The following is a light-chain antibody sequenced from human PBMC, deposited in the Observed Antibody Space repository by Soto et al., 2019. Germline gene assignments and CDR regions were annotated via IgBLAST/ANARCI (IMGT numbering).Light chain of an antibody. CDR2: DVS. CDR1: SSDVGGYNY. Sequence: QSVLTQPRSVPGSPGQSVTISCTGTSSDVGGYNYVSWYQQYPGKAPKLIIYDVSKRPSGVPDRFSGSKSGNTASLTISGLQAEDEADYYCCSYAGSYTLWVFGGGTKLTVL. V-gene: IGLV2-11*01. J-gene: IGLJ3*02. CDR3: CSYAGSYTLWV.